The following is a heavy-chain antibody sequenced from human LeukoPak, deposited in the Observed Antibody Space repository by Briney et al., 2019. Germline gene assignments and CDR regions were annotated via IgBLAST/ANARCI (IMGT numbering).Heavy chain of an antibody. CDR1: GFTFSSYW. CDR3: ARGLYGDYGVWRYFDL. Sequence: GGSLRLSCAASGFTFSSYWMSWVRQAPGKGLEWVANIKQDGSEKYYVDSVKGRFTISRDNAKNSLYLQMNSLRAEDTAVYYCARGLYGDYGVWRYFDLWGRGTLVTVSS. V-gene: IGHV3-7*03. J-gene: IGHJ2*01. CDR2: IKQDGSEK. D-gene: IGHD4-17*01.